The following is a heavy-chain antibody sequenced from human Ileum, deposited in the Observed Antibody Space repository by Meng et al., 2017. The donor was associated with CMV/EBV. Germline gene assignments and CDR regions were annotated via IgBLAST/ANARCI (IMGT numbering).Heavy chain of an antibody. CDR2: ISPNSDRT. Sequence: SLGLAGAASGFAFKTYERTWVRQAPGKGLEWVSFISPNSDRTYYADSVKGRFTISRDNSENTLFLQMNSLRAEDTAIYYCVKGGWEDYWGQGTLVTVSS. CDR1: GFAFKTYE. V-gene: IGHV3-23*01. CDR3: VKGGWEDY. J-gene: IGHJ4*02. D-gene: IGHD1-26*01.